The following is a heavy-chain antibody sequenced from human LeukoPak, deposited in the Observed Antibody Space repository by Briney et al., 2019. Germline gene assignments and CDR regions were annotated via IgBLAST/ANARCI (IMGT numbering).Heavy chain of an antibody. J-gene: IGHJ6*03. V-gene: IGHV1-2*02. D-gene: IGHD6-13*01. CDR3: AGDGSSWYFYYYYYYMDV. CDR2: INPNSGGT. Sequence: ASVKVSCKASGYTFTGYYMHWVRQAPGQGLEGMGWINPNSGGTNYAQKFQGRVTMTRDTSISTAYMELSRLRSDDTAVYYCAGDGSSWYFYYYYYYMDVWGKGTTVTVSS. CDR1: GYTFTGYY.